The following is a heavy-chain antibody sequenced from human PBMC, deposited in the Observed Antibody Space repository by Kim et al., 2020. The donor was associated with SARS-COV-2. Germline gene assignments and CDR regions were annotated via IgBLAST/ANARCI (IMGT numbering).Heavy chain of an antibody. D-gene: IGHD1-26*01. CDR1: GFTFSSYA. V-gene: IGHV3-23*01. J-gene: IGHJ3*02. CDR2: ISGSGGST. CDR3: AKVSSGWQLLKGFPASHRLNAFAI. Sequence: GGSLRLSCAASGFTFSSYAMSWVRQAPGKGLEWVSAISGSGGSTYYADSVKGRFTISRDNSKNTLYLQMNSLRAEDTAVYYCAKVSSGWQLLKGFPASHRLNAFAIWRQGTMVTVSS.